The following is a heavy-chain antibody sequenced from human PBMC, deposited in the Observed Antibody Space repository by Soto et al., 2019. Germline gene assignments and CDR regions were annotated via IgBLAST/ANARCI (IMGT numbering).Heavy chain of an antibody. D-gene: IGHD2-15*01. CDR1: GFTFSSYA. J-gene: IGHJ4*02. Sequence: EVQLLESGGGLVQPGGSLRLSCAASGFTFSSYAMSWVRRAPGKGLEWVSAISGSGGSTYYADSVKGRFTISRDNSKNALYLQMNSLRAEDTAVYYCAIPPGLLPFDYWGQGTLVTVSS. CDR3: AIPPGLLPFDY. V-gene: IGHV3-23*01. CDR2: ISGSGGST.